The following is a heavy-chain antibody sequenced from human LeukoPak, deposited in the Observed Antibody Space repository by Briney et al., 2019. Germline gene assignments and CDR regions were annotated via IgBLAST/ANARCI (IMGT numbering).Heavy chain of an antibody. J-gene: IGHJ3*02. V-gene: IGHV3-48*01. CDR1: GFTFSSYG. CDR3: ARVEDYYDSSNAFDI. Sequence: PGGSLRLSCAASGFTFSSYGMHWVRQAPGKGLEWVSYISSSSSTIYYADSVKGRFTISRDNAKNSLYLQMNSLRAEDTAVYYCARVEDYYDSSNAFDIWGQGTMVTVSS. D-gene: IGHD3-22*01. CDR2: ISSSSSTI.